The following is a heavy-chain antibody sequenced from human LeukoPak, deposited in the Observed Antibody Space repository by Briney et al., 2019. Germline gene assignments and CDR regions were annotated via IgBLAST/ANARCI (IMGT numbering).Heavy chain of an antibody. V-gene: IGHV3-30*18. Sequence: GTSLRLSCAASGFTFRTYAMHWVRQAPGKGLEWVAVISYDGSNKNYADSAKGRFSISRDNSKNTVYLQVKSLRAEDTAVYYCAKGGYYYESSGFSWGQGTLATVSS. CDR2: ISYDGSNK. J-gene: IGHJ5*02. CDR1: GFTFRTYA. CDR3: AKGGYYYESSGFS. D-gene: IGHD3-22*01.